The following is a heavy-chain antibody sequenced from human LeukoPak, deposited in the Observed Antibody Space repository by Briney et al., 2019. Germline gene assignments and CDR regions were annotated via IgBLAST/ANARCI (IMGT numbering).Heavy chain of an antibody. CDR1: GYSISSGYY. Sequence: ASETLSLTCTVSGYSISSGYYWGWIRQPPGKGLEWIGSIYHSGSTYYNPSLKSRVTISVDTSKNQFSLRLSSVTAADTAVYYCARSYYYGSGSYPYYFDYWGQGTLVTVSS. CDR2: IYHSGST. J-gene: IGHJ4*02. CDR3: ARSYYYGSGSYPYYFDY. V-gene: IGHV4-38-2*02. D-gene: IGHD3-10*01.